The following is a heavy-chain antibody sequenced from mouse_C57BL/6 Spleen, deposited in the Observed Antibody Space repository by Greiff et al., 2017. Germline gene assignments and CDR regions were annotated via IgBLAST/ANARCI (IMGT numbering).Heavy chain of an antibody. Sequence: VQLQQSGAELVRPGASVTLSCKASGYTFTDYEMHWVKQTPVHGLEWIGAIDPETGGTAYNQKFKGKAILTADKSSSTAYMELRSLTSEDSAVYYCTRSTMVTTPWFAYWGQGTLVTVSA. V-gene: IGHV1-15*01. CDR2: IDPETGGT. CDR1: GYTFTDYE. CDR3: TRSTMVTTPWFAY. D-gene: IGHD2-2*01. J-gene: IGHJ3*01.